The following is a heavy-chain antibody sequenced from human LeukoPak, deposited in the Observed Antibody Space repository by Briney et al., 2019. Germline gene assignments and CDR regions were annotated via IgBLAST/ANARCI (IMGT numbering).Heavy chain of an antibody. CDR3: ARARQQLDNYYYYMDV. Sequence: PSQTLSLTCAVSGGSTSSGGYSWSWIRQPPGKGLEWIGYIYYSGSTYYNPSLKSRVTISVDTSKNQFSLKLSSVTAADTAVYYCARARQQLDNYYYYMDVWGKGTTVTISS. CDR1: GGSTSSGGYS. D-gene: IGHD6-13*01. CDR2: IYYSGST. J-gene: IGHJ6*03. V-gene: IGHV4-30-4*07.